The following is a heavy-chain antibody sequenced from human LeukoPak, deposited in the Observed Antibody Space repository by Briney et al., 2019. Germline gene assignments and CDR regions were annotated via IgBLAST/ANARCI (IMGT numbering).Heavy chain of an antibody. CDR3: ARVLRYFVGDYYFDY. D-gene: IGHD3-9*01. CDR1: GGTFGSYA. CDR2: IIPIFGTA. V-gene: IGHV1-69*01. Sequence: SVKVSCKASGGTFGSYAISWVRQAPGQGLEWMGGIIPIFGTANYAQKFQGRVTITADESTSTAYMELSSLRSEDTAVYYCARVLRYFVGDYYFDYWGQGTLVTVSS. J-gene: IGHJ4*02.